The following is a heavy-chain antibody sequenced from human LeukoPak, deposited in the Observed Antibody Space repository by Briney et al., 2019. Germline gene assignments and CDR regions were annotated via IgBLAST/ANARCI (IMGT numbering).Heavy chain of an antibody. CDR1: GFTFSSYS. D-gene: IGHD1-26*01. J-gene: IGHJ4*02. Sequence: GGSLRLSCAASGFTFSSYSMNWVRQSPGKGLEWVSSISSSSSYIYYADSVKGRFTISRDNAKNPLYLQMNSLRAEDTAVYYCARAWGELFGSDYWGQGTLVTVSS. CDR3: ARAWGELFGSDY. V-gene: IGHV3-21*01. CDR2: ISSSSSYI.